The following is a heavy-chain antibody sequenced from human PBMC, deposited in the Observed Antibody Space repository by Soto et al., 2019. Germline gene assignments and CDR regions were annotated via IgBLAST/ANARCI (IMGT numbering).Heavy chain of an antibody. CDR3: ARGPPFGR. V-gene: IGHV4-30-2*01. CDR1: GGSISSGGYS. CDR2: IYHSGST. D-gene: IGHD3-3*01. J-gene: IGHJ4*02. Sequence: QLQLQESGSGLVKPSQTLSLTCAVSGGSISSGGYSWSWIRQPPGKGLEWIGYIYHSGSTYYNPSLKTLVTLSVDRSKHQFSLTLSSVTAAVTAVYYFARGPPFGRWRQGTLVTVSS.